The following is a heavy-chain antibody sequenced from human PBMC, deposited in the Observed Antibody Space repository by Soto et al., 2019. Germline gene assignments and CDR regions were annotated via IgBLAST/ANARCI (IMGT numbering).Heavy chain of an antibody. CDR1: GFTFSSYS. V-gene: IGHV3-21*01. J-gene: IGHJ4*02. D-gene: IGHD2-2*01. CDR3: ARDGRVRSSTTLDY. CDR2: ISSSSSYI. Sequence: PGGSLRLSCAASGFTFSSYSMNWVRQAPGKGLEWVSSISSSSSYIYYADSVKGRFTISRDNDKNSLYLQMNSLRAEDPAVYYCARDGRVRSSTTLDYWGQGTLVTVSS.